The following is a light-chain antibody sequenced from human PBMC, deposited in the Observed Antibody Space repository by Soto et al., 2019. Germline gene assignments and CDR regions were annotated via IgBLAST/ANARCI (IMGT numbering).Light chain of an antibody. J-gene: IGKJ1*01. V-gene: IGKV3-20*01. CDR3: QPYGSSPPWP. Sequence: ESWLTQAPGTLALAPGERATRSCRTIESVSSRYLAWYQQKPGQAPRLLIYGASSRATGIPDRFSGSGSGQDFTLTISRLEPEDFAVYYCQPYGSSPPWPFGQGTKVDI. CDR2: GAS. CDR1: ESVSSRY.